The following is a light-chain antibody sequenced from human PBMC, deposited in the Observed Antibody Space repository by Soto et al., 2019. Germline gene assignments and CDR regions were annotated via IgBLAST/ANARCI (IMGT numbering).Light chain of an antibody. Sequence: EIVMTQSPATLSVSPGERATLSCRASQSVSSNLAWYQQKPGQAPRLLIYGASTRATGIPARFSGSGSGTEFTLTISCLQSEDVAVYYCQEYNNWPPWTFGQGTKVEIK. V-gene: IGKV3-15*01. CDR1: QSVSSN. CDR2: GAS. J-gene: IGKJ1*01. CDR3: QEYNNWPPWT.